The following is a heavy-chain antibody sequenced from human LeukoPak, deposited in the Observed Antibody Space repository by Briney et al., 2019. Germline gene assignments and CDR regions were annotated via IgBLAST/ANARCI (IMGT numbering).Heavy chain of an antibody. CDR2: ISGSGGIT. CDR3: ARTQYSSGWYNWFDP. Sequence: GGSLRLSCAASGFTISSYAMSWVRQAPGKGLEWVSEISGSGGITYYADSVKGRFTISRDNSKNTLYLQMNSLRAEDTAVYYCARTQYSSGWYNWFDPWGQGTLVTVSS. V-gene: IGHV3-23*01. D-gene: IGHD6-19*01. J-gene: IGHJ5*02. CDR1: GFTISSYA.